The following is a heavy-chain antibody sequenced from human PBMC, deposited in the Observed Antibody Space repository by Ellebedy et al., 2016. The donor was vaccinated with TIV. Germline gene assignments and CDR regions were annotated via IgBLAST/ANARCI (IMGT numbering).Heavy chain of an antibody. V-gene: IGHV3-30*02. CDR3: AKGREYTQGPGPYYCDY. Sequence: PGGSLRLSCAASGFTFSNYCMHWVRQAPGKGLEWVAFILYDGRKKYYADSVKGRFTISRDNSKDTLYLQMNSLRAEDTAVYFCAKGREYTQGPGPYYCDYWGQGTLVTVSS. D-gene: IGHD5-18*01. CDR2: ILYDGRKK. J-gene: IGHJ4*02. CDR1: GFTFSNYC.